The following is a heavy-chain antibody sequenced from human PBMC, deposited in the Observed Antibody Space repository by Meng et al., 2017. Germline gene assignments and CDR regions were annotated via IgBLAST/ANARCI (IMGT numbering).Heavy chain of an antibody. CDR2: IRGSGGST. D-gene: IGHD3-22*01. J-gene: IGHJ4*02. V-gene: IGHV3-23*01. CDR1: GFTFSSYA. CDR3: AKAHKYYYDSSGYWDFDY. Sequence: GESLKISCAAPGFTFSSYAMSWVRQAPGKGLEWVSAIRGSGGSTYYADSVKGRFTISRDNSKNTLYLQMNSLRAEDTAVYYCAKAHKYYYDSSGYWDFDYWGQGTLVTVSS.